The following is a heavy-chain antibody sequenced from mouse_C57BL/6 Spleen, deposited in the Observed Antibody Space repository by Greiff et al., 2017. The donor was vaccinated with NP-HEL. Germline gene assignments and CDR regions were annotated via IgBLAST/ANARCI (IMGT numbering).Heavy chain of an antibody. J-gene: IGHJ4*01. CDR2: ISYDGSN. CDR3: ARGGDGYYALYYAMDY. Sequence: EVKLMESGPGLVKPSQSLSLTCSVTGYSITSGYYWNWIRQFPGNKLEWMGYISYDGSNNYNPSLKNRISITRDTSKNQFFLKLNSVTTEDTATYYCARGGDGYYALYYAMDYWGQGTSVTVSS. D-gene: IGHD2-3*01. V-gene: IGHV3-6*01. CDR1: GYSITSGYY.